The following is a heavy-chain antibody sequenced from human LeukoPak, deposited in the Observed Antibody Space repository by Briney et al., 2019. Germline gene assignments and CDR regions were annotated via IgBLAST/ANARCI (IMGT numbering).Heavy chain of an antibody. CDR2: IYYSGST. J-gene: IGHJ5*02. D-gene: IGHD2-2*01. V-gene: IGHV4-59*01. CDR3: ARARCFIGSSTSCSPWFDP. CDR1: GGSISSYY. Sequence: SETLSLTCNVSGGSISSYYWSWIRQPPGKGLEWIGYIYYSGSTNYNPSLKSRVTISVDTSKNQFSLKLSSVTAADTAVYYCARARCFIGSSTSCSPWFDPWGQGTLVTVSS.